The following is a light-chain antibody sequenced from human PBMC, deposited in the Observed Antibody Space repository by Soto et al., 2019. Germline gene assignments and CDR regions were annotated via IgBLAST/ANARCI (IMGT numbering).Light chain of an antibody. CDR3: ISYTGSSTSYV. CDR2: GVI. J-gene: IGLJ1*01. CDR1: RSDIGSYNY. V-gene: IGLV2-14*01. Sequence: QSALTQPDSVSGSPGQPITISCSGTRSDIGSYNYFAWYQQFPGKTTRILIYGVINRPSGVSSRFSGSKSGNTASLTISGLQAEDEADYYCISYTGSSTSYVFGSGTKVTVL.